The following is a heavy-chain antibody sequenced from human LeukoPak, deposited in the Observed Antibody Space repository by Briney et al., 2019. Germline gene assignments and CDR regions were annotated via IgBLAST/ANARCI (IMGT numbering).Heavy chain of an antibody. J-gene: IGHJ4*02. CDR3: AREVEMATIF. CDR2: INPNSGGT. CDR1: GYTFTSYG. Sequence: ASVKVSCKASGYTFTSYGISWVRQAPGQGLEWMGWINPNSGGTNYAQKFQGRVTMTRDTSISTAYMELSRLKSDDTAVYYCAREVEMATIFWGQGTLVTVSS. D-gene: IGHD5-24*01. V-gene: IGHV1-2*02.